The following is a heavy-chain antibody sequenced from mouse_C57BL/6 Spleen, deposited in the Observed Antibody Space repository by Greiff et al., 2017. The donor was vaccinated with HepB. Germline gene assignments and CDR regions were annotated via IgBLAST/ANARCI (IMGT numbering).Heavy chain of an antibody. D-gene: IGHD2-4*01. V-gene: IGHV1-72*01. Sequence: QVQLQQSGAELVKPGASVKLSCKASGYTFTSYWMHWVKQRPGRGLEWIGRIDPNSGGTKYNEKFKSKATLTVDKPSSTAYMQLSSLTSEDSAVYYCARRADYDYNWEWFAYWGQGTLVTVSA. CDR3: ARRADYDYNWEWFAY. CDR2: IDPNSGGT. J-gene: IGHJ3*01. CDR1: GYTFTSYW.